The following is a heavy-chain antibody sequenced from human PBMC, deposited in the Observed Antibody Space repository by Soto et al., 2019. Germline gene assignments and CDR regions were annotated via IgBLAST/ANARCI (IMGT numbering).Heavy chain of an antibody. CDR2: ISWNSGSI. J-gene: IGHJ3*02. V-gene: IGHV3-9*01. CDR1: GFTFDDYA. D-gene: IGHD2-15*01. Sequence: EVQLVESGGGLVQPGRSLRLSCAASGFTFDDYAMHWVRQAPGKGLEWDSGISWNSGSIGYADSVKGRFTISRDNAKNSLYLQMNSLRAEEKDLYYCAKDTQYCGGGSCYRGDFDIWGQGKMVTVSS. CDR3: AKDTQYCGGGSCYRGDFDI.